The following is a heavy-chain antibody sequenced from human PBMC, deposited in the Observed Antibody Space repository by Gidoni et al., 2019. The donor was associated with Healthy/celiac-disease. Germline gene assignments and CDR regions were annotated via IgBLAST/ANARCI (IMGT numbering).Heavy chain of an antibody. CDR2: MNPNSGNT. V-gene: IGHV1-8*01. CDR1: GSSFTSDD. D-gene: IGHD3-9*01. J-gene: IGHJ5*02. Sequence: QVQLVQSGPEVKQPGASVKVSCTASGSSFTSDDINWVRQATGQGLAWMGWMNPNSGNTGYAQKFQGRVTMTRNTSIRTAYMELSSLRSEDTAVYYCARPRTGYSNWFDPWGQGTLVTVSS. CDR3: ARPRTGYSNWFDP.